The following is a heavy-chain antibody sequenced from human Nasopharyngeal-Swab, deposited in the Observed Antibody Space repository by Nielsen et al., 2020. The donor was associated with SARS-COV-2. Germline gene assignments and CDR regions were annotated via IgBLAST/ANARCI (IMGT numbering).Heavy chain of an antibody. CDR3: ARARGAYGDYYYYYYTDV. J-gene: IGHJ6*03. CDR2: TYYRSKWYN. V-gene: IGHV6-1*01. D-gene: IGHD4-17*01. Sequence: WIRQSPSRGLEWLGRTYYRSKWYNDYAVSVKSRITINPDTSKNQFSLHLNSVTSGDTAVYYCARARGAYGDYYYYYYTDVWGKGTTVTVSS.